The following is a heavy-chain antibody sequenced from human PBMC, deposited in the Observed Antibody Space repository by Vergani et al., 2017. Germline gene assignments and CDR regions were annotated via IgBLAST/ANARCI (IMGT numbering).Heavy chain of an antibody. D-gene: IGHD3-22*01. CDR3: AKANYYDSSGYTGALDY. CDR1: GFTFSSYA. J-gene: IGHJ4*02. CDR2: ISGSGGST. V-gene: IGHV3-23*01. Sequence: EVQLLESGGGLVQPGGSLRLSCAASGFTFSSYAMSWVRQAPGKGLEWVSAISGSGGSTYYADSVKGRFTISRDNSKNTLYLQMNSLRAEDTAVYYCAKANYYDSSGYTGALDYWGQGTLVTVSS.